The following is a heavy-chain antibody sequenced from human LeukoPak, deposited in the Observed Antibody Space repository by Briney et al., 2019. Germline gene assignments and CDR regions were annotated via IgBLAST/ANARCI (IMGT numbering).Heavy chain of an antibody. CDR2: ISSSSSYI. J-gene: IGHJ4*02. CDR3: ARVNGSGSYYNDY. V-gene: IGHV3-21*01. CDR1: GFTFSSYS. D-gene: IGHD3-10*01. Sequence: PGGSLRLSCAASGFTFSSYSMNWVRQAPGKGLEWVSSISSSSSYIYYADSVKGRFTISRDNAKNSLYLQMNSLRAEDTAVYYCARVNGSGSYYNDYWGQGTLVTVSS.